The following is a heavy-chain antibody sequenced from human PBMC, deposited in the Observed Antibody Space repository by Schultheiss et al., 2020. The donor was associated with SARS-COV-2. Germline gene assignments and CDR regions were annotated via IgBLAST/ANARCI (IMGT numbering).Heavy chain of an antibody. V-gene: IGHV4-59*01. CDR3: ARTIEDHKYNWFDP. Sequence: SETLSLTCAVYGGSFSGYYWSWIRQPPGKGLEWIGYIYYSGSTYYNPSLKSRVTISVDTSKNQFSLKLSSVTAADTAVYYCARTIEDHKYNWFDPWGQGTLVTVSS. D-gene: IGHD3-3*01. J-gene: IGHJ5*02. CDR1: GGSFSGYY. CDR2: IYYSGST.